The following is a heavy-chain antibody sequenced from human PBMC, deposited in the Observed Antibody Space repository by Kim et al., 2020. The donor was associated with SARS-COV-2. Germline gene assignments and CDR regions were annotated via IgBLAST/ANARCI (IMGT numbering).Heavy chain of an antibody. CDR2: IYYSGST. D-gene: IGHD3-10*01. J-gene: IGHJ6*02. V-gene: IGHV4-39*01. CDR1: GGSISSSSYY. Sequence: SETLSLTCTVSGGSISSSSYYWGWIRQPPGKGLEWIGSIYYSGSTYYNPSLKSRVTISVDTSKNQFSLKLSSVTAADTAVYYCVIYGSGSYSPHYGMDVWGQGTTVTVSS. CDR3: VIYGSGSYSPHYGMDV.